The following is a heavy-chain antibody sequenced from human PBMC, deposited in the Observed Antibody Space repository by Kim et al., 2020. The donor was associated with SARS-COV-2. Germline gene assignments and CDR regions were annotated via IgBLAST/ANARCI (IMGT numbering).Heavy chain of an antibody. D-gene: IGHD6-13*01. CDR1: GFTFSSYA. CDR3: AKADDYIAAAGTAETNMERAFDY. V-gene: IGHV3-23*01. CDR2: ISGSGGST. J-gene: IGHJ4*02. Sequence: GGSLRLSCAASGFTFSSYAMSWVRQAPGKGLEWVSAISGSGGSTYYADSVKGRFTISRDNSKNTLYLQMNSLRAEDTAVYYCAKADDYIAAAGTAETNMERAFDYWGQGTLVTVSS.